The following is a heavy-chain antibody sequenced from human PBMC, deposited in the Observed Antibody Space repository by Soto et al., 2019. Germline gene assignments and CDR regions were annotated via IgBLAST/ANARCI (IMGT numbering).Heavy chain of an antibody. Sequence: SQTLSLTCAISGDSVSSNTAAWNWIRQSPSRGLEWLGRTYFRSKWYNDYAVSVKSRIIINPDTSNNQFSLQLNSVTPEDTAVYFCAKGDNLGPKTGYAFDPWGQGIMVTVSS. CDR3: AKGDNLGPKTGYAFDP. D-gene: IGHD5-12*01. V-gene: IGHV6-1*01. J-gene: IGHJ5*02. CDR2: TYFRSKWYN. CDR1: GDSVSSNTAA.